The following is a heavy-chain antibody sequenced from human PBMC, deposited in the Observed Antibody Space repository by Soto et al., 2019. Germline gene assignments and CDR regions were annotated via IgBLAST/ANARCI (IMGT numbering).Heavy chain of an antibody. CDR1: GFTFSSYS. CDR3: ARGGDIVLVLPYYGMDV. Sequence: EVQLVESGGGLVQPGGSLRLSCAASGFTFSSYSMNWVRQAPGKGLEWVSYISSSSSTIYYADSVKGRFTISRDNAKNSLYLQMNSLRAEDTAVYYCARGGDIVLVLPYYGMDVWGQGTTVTVSS. J-gene: IGHJ6*02. V-gene: IGHV3-48*01. D-gene: IGHD2-8*01. CDR2: ISSSSSTI.